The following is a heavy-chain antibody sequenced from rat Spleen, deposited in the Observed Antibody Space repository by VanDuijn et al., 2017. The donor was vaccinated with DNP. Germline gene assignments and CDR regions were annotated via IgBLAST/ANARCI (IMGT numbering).Heavy chain of an antibody. CDR2: ISDSGTT. D-gene: IGHD1-10*01. V-gene: IGHV3-1*01. CDR1: GYSITSNY. CDR3: AKWNNYYGYLDY. J-gene: IGHJ2*01. Sequence: EVQLQESGPGLVKPSQSLSLTCSVTGYSITSNYWGWIRKFPGNKMEWIGHISDSGTTTYNPSLKSRISIARDTSKNQFFLQLNSVTTEDTATYYCAKWNNYYGYLDYWGQGVMVTVSS.